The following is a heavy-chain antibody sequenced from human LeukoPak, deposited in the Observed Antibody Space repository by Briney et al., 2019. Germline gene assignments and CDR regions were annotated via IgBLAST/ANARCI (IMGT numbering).Heavy chain of an antibody. V-gene: IGHV3-7*03. D-gene: IGHD1-26*01. Sequence: PGGSPRLSCAASGFTFRSHWMNWVRQAPGKGLEWVANIKEDGREIYYVDSVKGRLIISRDNAKNSLYLQMNTLRVEDTAVYYCARGGRFGMDVWGQGTTVTVSS. J-gene: IGHJ6*02. CDR3: ARGGRFGMDV. CDR2: IKEDGREI. CDR1: GFTFRSHW.